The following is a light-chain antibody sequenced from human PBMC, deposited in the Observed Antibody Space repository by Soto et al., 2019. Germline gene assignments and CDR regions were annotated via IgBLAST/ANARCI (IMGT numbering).Light chain of an antibody. CDR1: QSVSSY. CDR3: QQRSNSPVT. V-gene: IGKV3-11*01. J-gene: IGKJ5*01. CDR2: DAS. Sequence: ELTQTPVNRFVYGGGIAPLSCRASQSVSSYVAWYQPKPGQATRLIIYDASNRATGIPDRLSGSGSGTDFTLTISSLQSEEGAVDYCQQRSNSPVTFGQGTRLEIK.